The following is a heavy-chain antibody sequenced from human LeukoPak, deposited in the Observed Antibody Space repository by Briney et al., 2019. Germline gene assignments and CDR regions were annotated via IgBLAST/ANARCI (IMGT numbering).Heavy chain of an antibody. CDR1: GYTFTDYY. Sequence: ASVRVSCKASGYTFTDYYIHWMRQAPRQGLEWMGLINPSAYSTIYAQKFQGRVTMTWDMSTSTVYMDLSSLRAEDTAVYYCARGTRVISPSTKLGIGRYFDYWGQGTLVTVSS. D-gene: IGHD7-27*01. CDR3: ARGTRVISPSTKLGIGRYFDY. V-gene: IGHV1-46*01. CDR2: INPSAYST. J-gene: IGHJ4*02.